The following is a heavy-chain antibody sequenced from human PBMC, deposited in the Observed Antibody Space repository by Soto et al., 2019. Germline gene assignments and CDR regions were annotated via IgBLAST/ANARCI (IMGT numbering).Heavy chain of an antibody. D-gene: IGHD1-26*01. J-gene: IGHJ6*02. V-gene: IGHV3-33*01. Sequence: SLTLSSTASPFAFTTYAMPSSPQAPGKRLEWVAVIWYDGSNKYYADSVKGRFTISRDNSKNTLCLQMKSLRAEDKAVFYCARDLEGGIWVRYYYGMDVWGQGTTVTVSS. CDR2: IWYDGSNK. CDR1: PFAFTTYA. CDR3: ARDLEGGIWVRYYYGMDV.